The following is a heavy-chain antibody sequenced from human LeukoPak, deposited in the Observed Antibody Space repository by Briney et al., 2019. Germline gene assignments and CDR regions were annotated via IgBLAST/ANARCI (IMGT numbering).Heavy chain of an antibody. CDR2: MNANSGNT. J-gene: IGHJ4*02. V-gene: IGHV1-8*01. D-gene: IGHD6-19*01. CDR1: GYTFTSYD. CDR3: ARGLRYSSGWYE. Sequence: ASVKVSCKASGYTFTSYDINWVRQATGQGLEWMGWMNANSGNTGYAQKFQGRVTMTRNTSISTAYMELSSLRSEDTAVYYCARGLRYSSGWYEWGQGTLVTVSS.